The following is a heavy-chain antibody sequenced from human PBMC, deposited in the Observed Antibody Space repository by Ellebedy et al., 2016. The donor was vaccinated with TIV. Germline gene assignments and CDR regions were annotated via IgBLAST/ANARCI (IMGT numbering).Heavy chain of an antibody. Sequence: MPSETLSLTCTVSGGSISSYYWSWIRQHPGKGLEWIGYIFYSGNTYYNPSLKSRVTISVDTSKNQFFLKLSSVTAADTAVYYCARTNYYGSGSYSAFDIWGQGTMVTVSS. V-gene: IGHV4-59*06. CDR1: GGSISSYY. J-gene: IGHJ3*02. CDR3: ARTNYYGSGSYSAFDI. CDR2: IFYSGNT. D-gene: IGHD3-10*01.